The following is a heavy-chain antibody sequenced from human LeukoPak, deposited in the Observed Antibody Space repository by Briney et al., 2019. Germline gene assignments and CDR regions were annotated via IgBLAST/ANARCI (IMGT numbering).Heavy chain of an antibody. CDR3: ARDTLTADGAVDI. J-gene: IGHJ3*02. CDR2: INTDGSIT. D-gene: IGHD2-21*02. Sequence: GGSLRLSCAASGVAFTSYWMHWVRQAPGQGLVWVSRINTDGSITSYADSVKGRFTISRDNAKNTLYLQVNTLRAEDTAVYYCARDTLTADGAVDIWGQGTMVTVSS. V-gene: IGHV3-74*01. CDR1: GVAFTSYW.